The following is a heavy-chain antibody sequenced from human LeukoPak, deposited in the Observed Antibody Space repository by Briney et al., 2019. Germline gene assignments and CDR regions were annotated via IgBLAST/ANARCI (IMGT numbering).Heavy chain of an antibody. CDR2: IDHTGTT. CDR1: DDSITIYY. D-gene: IGHD4-11*01. Sequence: SETLSLTCSVSDDSITIYYWTWIRQPPGKGLEWIGYIDHTGTTNYNPSLNSRVTISRDTSKNHFSLQLSSVTAADTAVYFCARGRVSSSTWHSTYYYYFYMDVWGKGATVTVSS. J-gene: IGHJ6*03. CDR3: ARGRVSSSTWHSTYYYYFYMDV. V-gene: IGHV4-59*01.